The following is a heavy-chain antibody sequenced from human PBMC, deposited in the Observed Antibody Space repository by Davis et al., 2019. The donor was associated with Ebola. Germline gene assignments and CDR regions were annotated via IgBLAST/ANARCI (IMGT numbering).Heavy chain of an antibody. Sequence: GGSLRLSCAASGFTFSSYSMNWVRQAPGKGLEWVSYISSSSSTIYYADSVKGRFTVSRDNAKEFLFLEMSSLEHDDTAVYYCARGGYCSGASCSSPALADYWGQGTLVTVSS. J-gene: IGHJ4*02. D-gene: IGHD2-15*01. CDR1: GFTFSSYS. CDR2: ISSSSSTI. V-gene: IGHV3-48*02. CDR3: ARGGYCSGASCSSPALADY.